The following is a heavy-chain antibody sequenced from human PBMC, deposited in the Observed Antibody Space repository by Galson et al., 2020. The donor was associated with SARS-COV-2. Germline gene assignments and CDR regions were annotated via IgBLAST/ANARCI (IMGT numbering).Heavy chain of an antibody. CDR3: ARDYGYSYYYYGIVL. V-gene: IGHV3-7*05. D-gene: IGHD4-17*01. CDR2: IKQDGSEK. CDR1: GFPFSTYW. J-gene: IGHJ6*02. Sequence: TGGSLRLSCEASGFPFSTYWMSWVRQAPGRGLEWVANIKQDGSEKYYVDSVKGRFTISRDNAHNSLYLKMNSLRAEDTAVYYCARDYGYSYYYYGIVLWGQGTTVTGSS.